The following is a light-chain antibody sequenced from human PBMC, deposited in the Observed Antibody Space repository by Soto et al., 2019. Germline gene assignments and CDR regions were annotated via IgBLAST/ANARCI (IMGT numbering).Light chain of an antibody. V-gene: IGLV1-51*01. CDR2: DDN. Sequence: QSVMTQPPSVSAAPGQKVTISCSGRSSNIGGNSVSWYQQLPGTAPKLLIYDDNKRPSGIPDRFSGSKSGTSATLGITGFQTGDEADYYCGSWDSSLRAYVFGTGTKLTVL. CDR1: SSNIGGNS. J-gene: IGLJ1*01. CDR3: GSWDSSLRAYV.